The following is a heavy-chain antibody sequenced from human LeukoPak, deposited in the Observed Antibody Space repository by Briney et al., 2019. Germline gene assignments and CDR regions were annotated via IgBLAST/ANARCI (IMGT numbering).Heavy chain of an antibody. D-gene: IGHD1-26*01. CDR3: TAGVGASDNDY. CDR1: GFTFTNAW. J-gene: IGHJ4*02. CDR2: IKSKTDGGTT. Sequence: PGGSLRLSCAASGFTFTNAWMSWVRQAPGKGREWVGRIKSKTDGGTTDHAAPVKGRFTISRDDSKNTLYVQMNSLKTEDTAVYYCTAGVGASDNDYWGQGTLVTVSS. V-gene: IGHV3-15*05.